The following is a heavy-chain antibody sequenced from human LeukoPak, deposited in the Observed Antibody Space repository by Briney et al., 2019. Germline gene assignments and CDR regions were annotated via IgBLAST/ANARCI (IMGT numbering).Heavy chain of an antibody. CDR1: GFTFDNYG. CDR3: ARSDYDILTGYYSLGDY. J-gene: IGHJ4*02. Sequence: PGGSLRLSCAASGFTFDNYGMSWIRQAPGKGLEWVSYISSSGSTIYYADSVKGRFTISRDNAKNSLYLQMNSLRAEDTAVYYCARSDYDILTGYYSLGDYWGQGTLVTVSS. V-gene: IGHV3-11*01. CDR2: ISSSGSTI. D-gene: IGHD3-9*01.